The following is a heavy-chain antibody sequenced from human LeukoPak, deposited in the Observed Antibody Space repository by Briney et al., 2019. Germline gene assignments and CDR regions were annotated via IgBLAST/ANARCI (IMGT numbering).Heavy chain of an antibody. J-gene: IGHJ5*02. Sequence: NPGGSLRRSCAASGFTCSSYSMNWVRQAPGKGLEWVSSISSSSSYISYAASVKGRFTISRDNAKNSLYLQMNSLRAEDTAVYYCARGGIVVPAPRFDPWGQGTLVTVSS. CDR3: ARGGIVVPAPRFDP. V-gene: IGHV3-21*01. D-gene: IGHD2-2*01. CDR1: GFTCSSYS. CDR2: ISSSSSYI.